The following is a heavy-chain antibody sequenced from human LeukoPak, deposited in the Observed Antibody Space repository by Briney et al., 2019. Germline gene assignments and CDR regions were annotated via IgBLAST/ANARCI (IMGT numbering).Heavy chain of an antibody. CDR1: GYTFTGYY. V-gene: IGHV1-2*02. D-gene: IGHD5-12*01. CDR2: INPNSGGT. J-gene: IGHJ6*03. CDR3: ARDYPPEWLRTTRSDYRYMDV. Sequence: GASVKVSCKASGYTFTGYYMHWVRQAPGQGLEWMGWINPNSGGTNYAQKFQGRVTMTRDTSISTAYMELSRLRSDDTAVYYCARDYPPEWLRTTRSDYRYMDVWGKGTTVTVSS.